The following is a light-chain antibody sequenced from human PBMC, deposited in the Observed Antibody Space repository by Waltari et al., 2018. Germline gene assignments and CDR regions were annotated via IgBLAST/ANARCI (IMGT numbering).Light chain of an antibody. CDR1: SSDVGGYNY. CDR3: SSYTSNRTLI. V-gene: IGLV2-14*04. Sequence: TISCTGTSSDVGGYNYVSWYQQHPGKATKLMIYDVSNRSSGVSNRFSGSKSGNTASLSISGLQAEDEADYYCSSYTSNRTLIFGGGTKLTVL. CDR2: DVS. J-gene: IGLJ2*01.